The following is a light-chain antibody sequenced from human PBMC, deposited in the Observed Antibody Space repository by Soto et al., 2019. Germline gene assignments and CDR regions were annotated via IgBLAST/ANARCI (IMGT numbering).Light chain of an antibody. J-gene: IGKJ5*01. CDR1: QSVLYSSNNKNN. Sequence: IVMTQSPDCLAVSLGERGTINCNSSQSVLYSSNNKNNLNWYQQKPGQAPRLLIYGASIRATGIPDRFSGSGSETDFTLTISRLEPEDFALYYCQQYGSSAPINFGQGTRLEIK. CDR2: GAS. V-gene: IGKV4-1*01. CDR3: QQYGSSAPIN.